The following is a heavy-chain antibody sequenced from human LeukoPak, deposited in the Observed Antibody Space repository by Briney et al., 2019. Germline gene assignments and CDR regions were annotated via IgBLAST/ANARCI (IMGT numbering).Heavy chain of an antibody. CDR2: VNYSGRT. Sequence: SETLSLTCTVSGGFISSFYWSWIRQPPGKGLEWIAYVNYSGRTNYNPSLKSRLTISVDTSKNQFSLMLSSVTAADAAVYYCARGGCPQDPRFDYWGQGTLVTVSS. CDR3: ARGGCPQDPRFDY. D-gene: IGHD3-10*01. J-gene: IGHJ4*02. CDR1: GGFISSFY. V-gene: IGHV4-59*13.